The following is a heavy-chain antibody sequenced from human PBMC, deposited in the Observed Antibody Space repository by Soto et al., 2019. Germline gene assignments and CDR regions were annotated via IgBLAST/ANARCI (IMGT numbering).Heavy chain of an antibody. CDR3: XXXXCXXXXXXXLYNWFDP. V-gene: IGHV3-30*03. J-gene: IGHJ5*02. Sequence: QVQLVESGGGVVQPGRSLRLSCAASGFTFSSYGMHWVRQAPGKGLEWVAVISYGGSNKYYADSVKGRFTISRDNXXXXXXXXXXXXXXXXXXXXXXXXXXCXXXXXXXLYNWFDPWGQGTLVTVSS. D-gene: IGHD2-15*01. CDR1: GFTFSSYG. CDR2: ISYGGSNK.